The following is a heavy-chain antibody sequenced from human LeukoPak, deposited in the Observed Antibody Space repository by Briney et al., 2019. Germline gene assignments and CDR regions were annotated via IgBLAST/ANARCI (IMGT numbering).Heavy chain of an antibody. V-gene: IGHV1-2*02. J-gene: IGHJ4*02. D-gene: IGHD6-19*01. CDR1: GYPFNRYY. Sequence: ASVKVSCKTSGYPFNRYYMLCVRQAPAQGLEWMGWTNPSSGETNYAQNFQRRVTMTRDTSISTAYMELSRLTSDDTAVYYCARDGNEAVAGTGAVTYWGQGTLVTVSS. CDR2: TNPSSGET. CDR3: ARDGNEAVAGTGAVTY.